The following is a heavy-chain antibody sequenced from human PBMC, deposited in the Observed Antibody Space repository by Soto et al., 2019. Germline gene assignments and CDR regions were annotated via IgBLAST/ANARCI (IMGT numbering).Heavy chain of an antibody. D-gene: IGHD1-26*01. CDR1: GLSVNSNF. J-gene: IGHJ3*02. Sequence: VQLVESGGGLMQPGGSLRLSCAASGLSVNSNFMNWVRKAPGKGLEWVSFTPRTGATLYADSVKGRLTVSRDASNNQVYLQMNSLTVDDSAVYYGRAWIMGESFTESFDIWGPGRVVNASA. CDR2: TPRTGAT. V-gene: IGHV3-53*01. CDR3: RAWIMGESFTESFDI.